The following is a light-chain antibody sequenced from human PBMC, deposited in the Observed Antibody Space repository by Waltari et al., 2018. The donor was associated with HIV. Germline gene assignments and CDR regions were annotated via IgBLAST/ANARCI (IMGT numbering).Light chain of an antibody. V-gene: IGLV1-51*01. J-gene: IGLJ2*01. CDR3: GTWDSSLRAVV. Sequence: QSVLTQPPSVPAAPGQEVSISCSGSSSNIGNHYVSWYQPFPGTAPKLLIYDNNKRPSGIPDRFSGSKSGTSATLGVTGLQTGDEADYYCGTWDSSLRAVVFGGGTKLTVL. CDR1: SSNIGNHY. CDR2: DNN.